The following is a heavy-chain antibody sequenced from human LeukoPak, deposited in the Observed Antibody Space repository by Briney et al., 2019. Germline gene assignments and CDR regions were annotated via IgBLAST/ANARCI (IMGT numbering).Heavy chain of an antibody. CDR1: GFTFSSYS. V-gene: IGHV3-7*01. Sequence: GGSLRLSCATSGFTFSSYSMTWVRQAPGKGLEWVAKIKQDGSEKNYVDSVKGRFTISRDNTKNSLFLQMNSLRAEDTAVYYCAKAMGTSYGFWSGSYTVSYFYYMDVWGKGTTVPVSS. CDR3: AKAMGTSYGFWSGSYTVSYFYYMDV. CDR2: IKQDGSEK. J-gene: IGHJ6*03. D-gene: IGHD3-3*01.